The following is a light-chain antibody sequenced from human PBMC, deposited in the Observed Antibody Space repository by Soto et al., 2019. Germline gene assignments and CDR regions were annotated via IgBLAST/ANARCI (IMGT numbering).Light chain of an antibody. Sequence: DIQMTQSPSTLPASVGDRVTITCRASQGISSYLAWYQQKPRKAPKLLIYAASTLQSGVPSRFSGSGSETEFTLTISRLQPDDFATYFCHSRAFGQGTRLEIK. CDR1: QGISSY. J-gene: IGKJ5*01. CDR2: AAS. CDR3: HSRA. V-gene: IGKV1-9*01.